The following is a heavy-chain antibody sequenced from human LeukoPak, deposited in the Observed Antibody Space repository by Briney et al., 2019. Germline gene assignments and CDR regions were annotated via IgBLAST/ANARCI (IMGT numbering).Heavy chain of an antibody. V-gene: IGHV3-21*01. D-gene: IGHD3-22*01. CDR1: GFTFSSYS. CDR2: ISSSSSYI. J-gene: IGHJ4*02. Sequence: GGSLRLSCAASGFTFSSYSMNWVRQAPGKGLEWVSSISSSSSYIYYADSVKGRFTISRDNAKNSLYLQMNSLRAEDTAVYYCAKGSYYDSSGSFYFDYWGQGTLVTVSS. CDR3: AKGSYYDSSGSFYFDY.